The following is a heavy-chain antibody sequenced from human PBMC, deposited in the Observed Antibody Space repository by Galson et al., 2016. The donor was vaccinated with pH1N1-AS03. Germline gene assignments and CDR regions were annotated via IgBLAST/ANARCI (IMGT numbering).Heavy chain of an antibody. V-gene: IGHV1-2*04. J-gene: IGHJ6*02. CDR2: INPNNGVT. CDR3: ARDPRGPCSSATCATTSYFGMDV. Sequence: SVKVSCKASGYIFTGFYVHWVRQAPGQGLEWMGWINPNNGVTNYAQKFQAWVTMTGDTSISTAYMELYGLKSDYTAVYYCARDPRGPCSSATCATTSYFGMDVWGQGTTVIVSS. D-gene: IGHD1-26*01. CDR1: GYIFTGFY.